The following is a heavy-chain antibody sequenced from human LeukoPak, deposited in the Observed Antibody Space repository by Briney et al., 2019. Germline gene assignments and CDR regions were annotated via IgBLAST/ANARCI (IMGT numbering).Heavy chain of an antibody. D-gene: IGHD2-8*01. Sequence: PSETLSLTCAVYGGSFSGYYWSWIRQPPGKGLEWIGEINHSGSTNYNPYLKSGVTISVDTSKNKFSLQLSSVTTADTAVYYCARGLAGGLLMVYATYFDYWDQGTLVTVSS. CDR2: INHSGST. J-gene: IGHJ4*02. CDR1: GGSFSGYY. V-gene: IGHV4-34*01. CDR3: ARGLAGGLLMVYATYFDY.